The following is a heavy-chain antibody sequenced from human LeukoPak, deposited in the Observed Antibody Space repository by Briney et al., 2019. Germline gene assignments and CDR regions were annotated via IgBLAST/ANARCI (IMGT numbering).Heavy chain of an antibody. Sequence: KASETLSLTCAVYGGSFSGYYWSWIRQPPGKRLQWIGYIYGTGNTNYNPSLKSRVTISVDTSKNQFSLKVSSVTAADTAVYYCARDRLDRGYYFDYWGRGTLVTVSS. CDR3: ARDRLDRGYYFDY. D-gene: IGHD6-19*01. V-gene: IGHV4-59*01. J-gene: IGHJ4*02. CDR2: IYGTGNT. CDR1: GGSFSGYY.